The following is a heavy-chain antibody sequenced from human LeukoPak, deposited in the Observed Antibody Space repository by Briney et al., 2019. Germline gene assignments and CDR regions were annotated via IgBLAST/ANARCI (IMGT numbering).Heavy chain of an antibody. Sequence: PSETLSLTCTVSGGSFSSYYWSWIRQPAGKGLEWIGRIYTSGTSYNPSLKSRATISLDMSKNHFSLNLSSVTASDTALYYCARHGPFIAVAAASPFDCWGQGTLVTVSS. CDR2: IYTSGT. J-gene: IGHJ4*02. CDR3: ARHGPFIAVAAASPFDC. CDR1: GGSFSSYY. V-gene: IGHV4-4*07. D-gene: IGHD6-19*01.